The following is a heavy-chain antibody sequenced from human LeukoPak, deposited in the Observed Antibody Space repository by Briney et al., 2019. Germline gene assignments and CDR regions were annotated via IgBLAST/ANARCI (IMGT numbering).Heavy chain of an antibody. J-gene: IGHJ4*02. CDR2: IRYDGSNK. V-gene: IGHV3-30*02. D-gene: IGHD5-12*01. CDR3: SRGDGYSGYDGGY. CDR1: GFTFISYG. Sequence: PGGSLRLSCAASGFTFISYGMHWVRQAPGKGLEWVTFIRYDGSNKYYADSVKGRFIISRDNSKDTLYLQMNSLRAEETAVYYCSRGDGYSGYDGGYWGQGTLVTVSS.